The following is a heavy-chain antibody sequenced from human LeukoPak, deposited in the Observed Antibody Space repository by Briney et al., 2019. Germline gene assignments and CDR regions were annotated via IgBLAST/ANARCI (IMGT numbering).Heavy chain of an antibody. CDR3: ARDSGDCSGGNCYHDAFDI. CDR2: IYSGGNT. J-gene: IGHJ3*02. CDR1: GFTVSSNY. D-gene: IGHD2-15*01. Sequence: GSLRLSCAASGFTVSSNYMSWVRQAPGKGLEWVSVIYSGGNTYYTDSVKGRFTISRDNSKNTLYLQMNRLRAEDTAVYYCARDSGDCSGGNCYHDAFDIWGQGTMVTVSS. V-gene: IGHV3-53*01.